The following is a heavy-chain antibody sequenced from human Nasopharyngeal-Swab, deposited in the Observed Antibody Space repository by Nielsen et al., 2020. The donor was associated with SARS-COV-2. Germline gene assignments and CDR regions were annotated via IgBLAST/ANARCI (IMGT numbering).Heavy chain of an antibody. CDR1: GFTFSSYG. V-gene: IGHV3-33*01. CDR2: IWYDGSNK. CDR3: ARDRPRYSSGFHFDY. J-gene: IGHJ4*02. D-gene: IGHD6-19*01. Sequence: GGSLRLSCAASGFTFSSYGMHWVRQAPGKGLEWVAVIWYDGSNKYYADSVKGRFTISRDNSKNTLYLQMNSLRAEDTAVYYCARDRPRYSSGFHFDYWGQGTLVTVSS.